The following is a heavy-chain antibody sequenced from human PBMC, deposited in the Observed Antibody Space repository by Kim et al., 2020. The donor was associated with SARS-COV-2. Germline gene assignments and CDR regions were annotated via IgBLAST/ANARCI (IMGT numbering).Heavy chain of an antibody. J-gene: IGHJ4*02. CDR2: IITTGTST. CDR3: AKRGGYFEY. D-gene: IGHD3-10*01. Sequence: GGSLRLSCAASGFSFSSFAMTWVRQAPGKGLEWVSSIITTGTSTYYADSVRGRFVISRDNSKNTLHLQMNSLRAEDTAIYYCAKRGGYFEYLGQGTLVT. V-gene: IGHV3-23*01. CDR1: GFSFSSFA.